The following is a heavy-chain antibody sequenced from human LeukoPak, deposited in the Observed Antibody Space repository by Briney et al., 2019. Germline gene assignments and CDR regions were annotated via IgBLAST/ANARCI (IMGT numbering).Heavy chain of an antibody. CDR2: ITGSGGDT. CDR1: GFTFSSYA. V-gene: IGHV3-23*01. J-gene: IGHJ4*02. D-gene: IGHD2-2*01. Sequence: PGGSLRLSCAASGFTFSSYAMSWVRQAPGRGLEWVSAITGSGGDTYHADSVRGRFTISRDNSKNTLYLQMNSLRAEDTALYYCAKGSRESRPYHFDFWGQEILVIVSS. CDR3: AKGSRESRPYHFDF.